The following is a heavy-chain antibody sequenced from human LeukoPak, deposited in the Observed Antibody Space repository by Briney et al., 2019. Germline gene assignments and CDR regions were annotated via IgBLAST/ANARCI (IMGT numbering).Heavy chain of an antibody. D-gene: IGHD3-22*01. CDR1: GFRFDDYA. Sequence: GGSLRLSCAASGFRFDDYAIHWVRQAPGKGLEWVSGISWNSGMIGYADSVRGRFTISRDNAKNSLYLQMNSLRVEDTAFYYGVKDHYDSKDAFDTWGQGTMVTVSS. J-gene: IGHJ3*02. V-gene: IGHV3-9*01. CDR2: ISWNSGMI. CDR3: VKDHYDSKDAFDT.